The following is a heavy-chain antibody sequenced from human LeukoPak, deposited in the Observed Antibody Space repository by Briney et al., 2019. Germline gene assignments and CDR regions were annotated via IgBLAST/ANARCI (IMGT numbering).Heavy chain of an antibody. CDR2: IKQDGSEK. Sequence: PGGSLRLSCAASGFTFSSYWMSWVRQALGKGLEWVANIKQDGSEKYYVDSVKGRFTISRDNAKNSLYLQMNSLRAEDTAVYYCARDPGSYYGSGSRYYYYYYMDVWGKGTTVTVSS. CDR1: GFTFSSYW. J-gene: IGHJ6*03. V-gene: IGHV3-7*01. D-gene: IGHD3-10*01. CDR3: ARDPGSYYGSGSRYYYYYYMDV.